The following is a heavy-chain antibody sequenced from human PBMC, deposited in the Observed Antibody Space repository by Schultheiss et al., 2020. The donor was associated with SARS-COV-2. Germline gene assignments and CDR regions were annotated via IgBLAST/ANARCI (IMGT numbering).Heavy chain of an antibody. CDR1: GGTFSSYA. V-gene: IGHV1-69*11. D-gene: IGHD3-3*01. Sequence: SVKVSCKASGGTFSSYAISWVRQAPGQGLEWMGRIIPNSGGTNYAQKFQGRVTITADESTSTAYMELSSLRSEDTAAYYCARDRYDFWSGYVSYWYFDLWGRGTLVTVSS. CDR2: IIPNSGGT. CDR3: ARDRYDFWSGYVSYWYFDL. J-gene: IGHJ2*01.